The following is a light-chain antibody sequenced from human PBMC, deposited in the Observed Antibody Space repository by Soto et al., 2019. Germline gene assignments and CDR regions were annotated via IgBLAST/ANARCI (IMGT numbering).Light chain of an antibody. Sequence: DIQMTQSPSTLSGSVGDRVTITCRASQTISSWLAWYQQKPGKAPKLLMYKASTLKSGGPSRFSGSGSGTEFTLTISSLQSEDFAAYYCQQYNNWPPITFGQGTRLEIK. J-gene: IGKJ5*01. CDR3: QQYNNWPPIT. V-gene: IGKV1-5*03. CDR2: KAS. CDR1: QTISSW.